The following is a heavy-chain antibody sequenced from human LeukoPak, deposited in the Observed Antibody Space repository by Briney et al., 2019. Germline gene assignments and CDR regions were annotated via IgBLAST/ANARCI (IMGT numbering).Heavy chain of an antibody. CDR3: VRDRATVTYNWFDP. D-gene: IGHD4-17*01. CDR2: INIDGSST. J-gene: IGHJ5*02. V-gene: IGHV3-74*03. CDR1: GFTFSSYW. Sequence: GGSLRLSCAASGFTFSSYWMHWVRQVPGKGLVWASRINIDGSSTTYADSVKGRFTISRDNAKKTLYLQMNSLRAEDTAVYYCVRDRATVTYNWFDPWGQGTLVTVSS.